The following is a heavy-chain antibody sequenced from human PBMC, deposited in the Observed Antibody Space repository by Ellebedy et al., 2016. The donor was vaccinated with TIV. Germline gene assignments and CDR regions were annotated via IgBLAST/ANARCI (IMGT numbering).Heavy chain of an antibody. CDR3: AREVWYPAS. V-gene: IGHV3-74*01. D-gene: IGHD6-13*01. J-gene: IGHJ4*02. CDR1: GFTFSTYW. Sequence: GESLKISCAASGFTFSTYWMHWVRQAPGKGLMWVSRINTDGSSTGYADSVKGRFTISRDNAKYTLYLQMNVLRAEDTAVYYCAREVWYPASWGQGTLVTVSS. CDR2: INTDGSST.